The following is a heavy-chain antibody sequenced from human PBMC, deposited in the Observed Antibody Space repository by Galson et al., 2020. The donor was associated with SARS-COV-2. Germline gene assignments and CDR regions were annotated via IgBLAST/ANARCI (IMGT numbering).Heavy chain of an antibody. Sequence: SGPTLVKPTQTLTLTCTCSVLSVNTRGVGVGWVRQPPGKALEWLALIYWDDDKGYSPYLKSRLAITKDTSRNQVDLTLANMDPLDTGTYYCAHVLSGSPGAFDYWGQGILVTV. J-gene: IGHJ4*02. V-gene: IGHV2-5*02. CDR1: VLSVNTRGVG. CDR3: AHVLSGSPGAFDY. D-gene: IGHD3-22*01. CDR2: IYWDDDK.